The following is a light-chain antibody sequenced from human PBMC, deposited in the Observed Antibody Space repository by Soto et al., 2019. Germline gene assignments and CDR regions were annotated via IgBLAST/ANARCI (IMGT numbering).Light chain of an antibody. CDR2: AAS. CDR3: QKYNSAPRT. J-gene: IGKJ1*01. CDR1: QGINNY. V-gene: IGKV1-27*01. Sequence: DSQMTQSPSCLSASVVDRDTITCRASQGINNYLAWYQQKPGKVPKLLIYAASTLQSGVPSRFRGSGSGTDFTLTISSLQPEDVAAYYCQKYNSAPRTFGQGTKVDIK.